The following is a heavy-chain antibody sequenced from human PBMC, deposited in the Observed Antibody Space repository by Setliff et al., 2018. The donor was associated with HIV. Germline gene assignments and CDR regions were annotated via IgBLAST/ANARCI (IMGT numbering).Heavy chain of an antibody. CDR2: INHSGGT. Sequence: SETLSLTCAVYGTSFSDYYWTWVRQTPGKGLEWIGEINHSGGTNYNPSLKSRVTISIDPSKNQFSLRLTSVPPADTAVYYCARGLGELERKVGGNWFDLWGQGTLVTVSS. CDR1: GTSFSDYY. CDR3: ARGLGELERKVGGNWFDL. J-gene: IGHJ5*02. D-gene: IGHD1-1*01. V-gene: IGHV4-34*01.